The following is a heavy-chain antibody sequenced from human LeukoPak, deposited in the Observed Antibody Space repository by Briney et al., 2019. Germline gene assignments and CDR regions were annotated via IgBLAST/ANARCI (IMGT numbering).Heavy chain of an antibody. V-gene: IGHV4-34*01. CDR3: ARAGYLYGSGSLYFDY. CDR1: GGSFSGYY. D-gene: IGHD3-10*01. Sequence: SETLSLTCAVYGGSFSGYYWSWTRQPPGKGLEWIGEINHSGSTNYNPSLKSRVTMSVDTSKNQFSLKLSSVTAADTAVYYCARAGYLYGSGSLYFDYWGQGTLVTVSS. CDR2: INHSGST. J-gene: IGHJ4*02.